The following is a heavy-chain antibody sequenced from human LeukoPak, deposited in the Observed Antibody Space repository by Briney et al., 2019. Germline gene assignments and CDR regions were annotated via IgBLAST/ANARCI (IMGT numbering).Heavy chain of an antibody. J-gene: IGHJ4*02. V-gene: IGHV3-21*01. CDR3: AKSEGSGYGLDY. D-gene: IGHD5-12*01. Sequence: GGSLRLSCAASGFTFNTYSMNWVRQAPGKGLEWVSSISSRSSYIYYADSVKGRFTISRDNAKNSLYLQMNSLRAEDTAVYYCAKSEGSGYGLDYWGQGTLVTVSS. CDR2: ISSRSSYI. CDR1: GFTFNTYS.